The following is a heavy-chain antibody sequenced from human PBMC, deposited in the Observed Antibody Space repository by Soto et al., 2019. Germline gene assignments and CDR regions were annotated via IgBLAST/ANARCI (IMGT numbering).Heavy chain of an antibody. CDR2: ISFDGSNK. CDR3: ATRIAAAGTPDY. J-gene: IGHJ4*02. D-gene: IGHD6-13*01. Sequence: QVQLVESGGGVVHPGRSLRLSCAASGFTFSGYGMHWVRQAPGKGLEWVAVISFDGSNKYYADSVKGRFTISRDNSKNTLYLQMNSLRTEDTAVYKCATRIAAAGTPDYWGQGTLVTVSS. V-gene: IGHV3-30*03. CDR1: GFTFSGYG.